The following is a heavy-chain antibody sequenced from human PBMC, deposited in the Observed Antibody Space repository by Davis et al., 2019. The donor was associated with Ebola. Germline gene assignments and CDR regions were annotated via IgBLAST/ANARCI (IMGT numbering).Heavy chain of an antibody. Sequence: GGSLRFSCAASGFTFSSYSMTWVRQAPGKGLEWISYIGRGSSPIYYADSVKSRFTISRDNANNSLYLHMNSLGDEDTAVYYCARDSGISGADDYWGQGTLVTVSS. CDR2: IGRGSSPI. CDR1: GFTFSSYS. D-gene: IGHD6-13*01. J-gene: IGHJ4*02. V-gene: IGHV3-48*02. CDR3: ARDSGISGADDY.